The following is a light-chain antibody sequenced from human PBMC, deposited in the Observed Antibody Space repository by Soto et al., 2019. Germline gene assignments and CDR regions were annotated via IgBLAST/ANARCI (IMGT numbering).Light chain of an antibody. CDR2: GVR. Sequence: QSALTQPASVSASPGQSITISCTGASNDIGSSDYVSWYQQHPGKAPKLIIYGVRNRPSGVPDRFSGSKSGNTASLTISGLQAEDEADYYCSLYTSSSTYVFGTGTKLTVL. J-gene: IGLJ1*01. CDR1: SNDIGSSDY. CDR3: SLYTSSSTYV. V-gene: IGLV2-14*01.